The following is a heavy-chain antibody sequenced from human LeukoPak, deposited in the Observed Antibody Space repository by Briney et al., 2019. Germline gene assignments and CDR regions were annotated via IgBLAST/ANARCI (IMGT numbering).Heavy chain of an antibody. CDR3: ARGRGSYPYYYYYYMDV. CDR1: GGSISSYY. V-gene: IGHV4-59*01. D-gene: IGHD1-26*01. CDR2: IYYSGST. J-gene: IGHJ6*03. Sequence: SETLSLTCTVSGGSISSYYWSWIRQPPGKGLEWIGYIYYSGSTNYNPSLKSRVTISVDTSKNQFSLKLSSVTAADTAVYYCARGRGSYPYYYYYYMDVWGKGTTVTISS.